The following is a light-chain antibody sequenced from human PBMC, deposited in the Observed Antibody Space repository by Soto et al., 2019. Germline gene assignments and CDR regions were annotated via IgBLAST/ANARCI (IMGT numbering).Light chain of an antibody. CDR1: SSDDGSYNL. CDR3: YSYAGRSTSV. J-gene: IGLJ2*01. CDR2: EDD. Sequence: QSVLTQPASVSGSPGQSITISCTGTSSDDGSYNLVSWYQQYPGKAPKLMIYEDDERRSGVSNRFSGSKSGNTASLTISGLQAEDEADYYCYSYAGRSTSVFGGGTKLTVL. V-gene: IGLV2-23*01.